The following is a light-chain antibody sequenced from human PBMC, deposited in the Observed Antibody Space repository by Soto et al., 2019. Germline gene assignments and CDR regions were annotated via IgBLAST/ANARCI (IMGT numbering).Light chain of an antibody. J-gene: IGKJ1*01. V-gene: IGKV3-20*01. CDR3: QQYGSSPGT. CDR1: QSVSSSY. Sequence: EIVLTQSPGTQSLSPGERATLSCRASQSVSSSYLAWYQQKPGQAPRLLIYGASSRATGIPDRFSGSGSGTDFTLTISRLEPEDFAVYYCQQYGSSPGTFGQGTKV. CDR2: GAS.